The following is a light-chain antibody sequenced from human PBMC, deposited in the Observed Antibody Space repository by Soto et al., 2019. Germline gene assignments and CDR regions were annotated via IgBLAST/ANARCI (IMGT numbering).Light chain of an antibody. V-gene: IGLV2-8*01. Sequence: QSALTQPPSASGSPGQSVTISCTGTSSDVGGYNFVSWYQQHPGKDPKLMIYEVSERPSGVPDRFSGSKSANTASLTVSGLQAEDEADYYCSSYAGSNIVVLGGGTKLTVL. J-gene: IGLJ2*01. CDR1: SSDVGGYNF. CDR3: SSYAGSNIVV. CDR2: EVS.